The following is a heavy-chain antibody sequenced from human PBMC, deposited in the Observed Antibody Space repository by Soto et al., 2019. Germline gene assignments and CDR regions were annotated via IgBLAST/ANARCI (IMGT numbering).Heavy chain of an antibody. J-gene: IGHJ4*02. Sequence: PGGSLRLSCAASGFTFISYSMNWVRQAPGKGLEWVSAISSRSTYIYYADSVKGRFTISRDNAKNSLFLQMNSLRADDTALYYCARDPDAEYSGSYSTPRSFDYWGPGTLVTVSS. D-gene: IGHD1-26*01. CDR1: GFTFISYS. V-gene: IGHV3-21*01. CDR3: ARDPDAEYSGSYSTPRSFDY. CDR2: ISSRSTYI.